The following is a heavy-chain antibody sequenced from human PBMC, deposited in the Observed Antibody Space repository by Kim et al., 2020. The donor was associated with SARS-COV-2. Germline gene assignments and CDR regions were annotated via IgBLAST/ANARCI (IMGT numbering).Heavy chain of an antibody. J-gene: IGHJ4*02. Sequence: GGSLRLSCAASGFTFSSYAMSWVRQAPGKGLEWVSAISGSGGSTYYADSVKGRFTISRDNSKNTLYLQMNSLRAEDTAVYYCVKDDLGYCSSTNCYVDYWGEGTLIAVSS. D-gene: IGHD2-2*01. CDR3: VKDDLGYCSSTNCYVDY. CDR2: ISGSGGST. CDR1: GFTFSSYA. V-gene: IGHV3-23*01.